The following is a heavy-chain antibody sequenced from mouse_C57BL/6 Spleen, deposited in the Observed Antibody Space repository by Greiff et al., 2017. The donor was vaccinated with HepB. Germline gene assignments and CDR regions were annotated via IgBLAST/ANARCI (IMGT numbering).Heavy chain of an antibody. Sequence: EVQLQQSGPELVKPGASVKIPCKASGYTFTDYNMDWVKQSHGKSLEWIGDINPNNGGTIYNQKFKGKATLTVAKSSSTAYMELRRLTSEDTAVYYGASDGPAWFAYWGQGTLVTVSA. J-gene: IGHJ3*01. D-gene: IGHD2-3*01. CDR3: ASDGPAWFAY. CDR1: GYTFTDYN. CDR2: INPNNGGT. V-gene: IGHV1-18*01.